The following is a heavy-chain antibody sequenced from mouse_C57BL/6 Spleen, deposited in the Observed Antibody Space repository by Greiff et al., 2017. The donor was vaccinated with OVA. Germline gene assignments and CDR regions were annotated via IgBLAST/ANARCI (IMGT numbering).Heavy chain of an antibody. CDR2: ISSGSSTI. J-gene: IGHJ2*01. D-gene: IGHD2-3*01. Sequence: EVKLMESGGGLVKPGGSLKLSCAASGFTFSDYGMHWVRQAPEKGLEWVAYISSGSSTIYYADTVKGRFTISRDNAKNTLFLQMTSLRSEDTAMYYCARGGLYDGYYPYYFDYWGQGTTLTVSS. V-gene: IGHV5-17*01. CDR3: ARGGLYDGYYPYYFDY. CDR1: GFTFSDYG.